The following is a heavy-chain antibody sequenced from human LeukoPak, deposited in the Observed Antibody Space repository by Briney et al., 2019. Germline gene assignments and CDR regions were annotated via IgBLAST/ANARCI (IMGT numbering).Heavy chain of an antibody. D-gene: IGHD2-2*02. CDR1: GFTVSNWA. V-gene: IGHV3-30*04. CDR3: ARGYCSSTSCYNDY. J-gene: IGHJ4*02. Sequence: GGSLRLSCAASGFTVSNWAIHWDRQASGKGLEWVAAISYDGSNKFYADSVKGRFTISRDNSKNSLDLKMNSLRAEDTAVYYCARGYCSSTSCYNDYWGQGTLVTVSS. CDR2: ISYDGSNK.